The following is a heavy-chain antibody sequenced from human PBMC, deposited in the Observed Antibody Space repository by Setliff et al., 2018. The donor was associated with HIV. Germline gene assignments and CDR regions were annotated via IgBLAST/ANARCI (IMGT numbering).Heavy chain of an antibody. Sequence: SETLSLTCTVSGDPIFIGGYYWSWIRQPPGKGLEWIGEINHSGSTNYNSSLKSRVTISVDKSKNLFSLKLSSVTAADTAMYYCARIATYYDTSGYLIPYYFDYWGQGTLVTVSS. CDR3: ARIATYYDTSGYLIPYYFDY. J-gene: IGHJ4*02. CDR1: GDPIFIGGYY. V-gene: IGHV4-39*07. D-gene: IGHD3-22*01. CDR2: INHSGST.